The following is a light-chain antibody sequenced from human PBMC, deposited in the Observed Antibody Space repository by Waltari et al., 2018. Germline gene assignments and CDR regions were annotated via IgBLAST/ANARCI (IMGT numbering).Light chain of an antibody. CDR3: QHDYGSPIT. V-gene: IGKV1-6*02. Sequence: IQMTQPPSPLSASVGDRVTTTSQARYGISINLSCYHLQPVKVPKLRIYEAYTLQSGVPSRFSGSGSGTHCTLTSSSLQPEDSATDYCQHDYGSPITFGPGTRLDLK. CDR2: EAY. CDR1: YGISIN. J-gene: IGKJ3*01.